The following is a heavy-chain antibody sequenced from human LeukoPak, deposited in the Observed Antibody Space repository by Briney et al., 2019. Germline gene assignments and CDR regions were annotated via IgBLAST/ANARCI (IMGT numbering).Heavy chain of an antibody. CDR2: INPSGGST. V-gene: IGHV1-46*01. Sequence: ASVKVSCKASGYTFTSYYMHWVRQAPGQGLEWMGIINPSGGSTSYAQKLQGRVTMTRDTSTSTVYMELSSLRSEDTAVYYCAREGGVVRGVWRYGMDVWGKGTTVTVSS. D-gene: IGHD3-10*01. J-gene: IGHJ6*04. CDR3: AREGGVVRGVWRYGMDV. CDR1: GYTFTSYY.